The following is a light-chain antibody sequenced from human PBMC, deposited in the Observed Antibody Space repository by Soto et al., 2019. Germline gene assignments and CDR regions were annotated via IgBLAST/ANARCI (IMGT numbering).Light chain of an antibody. CDR3: QQPRT. CDR2: AAS. CDR1: QGISSY. V-gene: IGKV1-9*01. J-gene: IGKJ1*01. Sequence: DIQLTHSPSFLSASVGDRVTITCRASQGISSYLAWYQQKPGKAPKLLIYAASTLQSGVPSRFSGSGSGTEFTLTISSLQTQDFATYYCQQPRTFGQGTKVEIK.